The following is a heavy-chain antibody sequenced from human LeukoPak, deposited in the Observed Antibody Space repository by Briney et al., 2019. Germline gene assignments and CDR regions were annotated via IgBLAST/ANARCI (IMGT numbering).Heavy chain of an antibody. CDR1: GGSISSYY. CDR3: ARRYYYNLGSFPFDF. D-gene: IGHD3-10*01. V-gene: IGHV4-59*12. CDR2: ISDSGST. Sequence: SETLSLTCTVSGGSISSYYWSWVRQFPGKGLEWIGYISDSGSTNYSPSLESRVTISVDTSKNKFFLILSSVTAADTAVYYCARRYYYNLGSFPFDFWGQGTLVTVSS. J-gene: IGHJ4*02.